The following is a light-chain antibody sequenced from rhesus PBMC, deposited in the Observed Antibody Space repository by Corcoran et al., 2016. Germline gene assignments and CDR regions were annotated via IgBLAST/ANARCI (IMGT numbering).Light chain of an antibody. CDR1: NIGSKN. V-gene: IGLV3-25*02. CDR2: ANS. Sequence: SYDLTQPPSVSAASGPTARITCGGDNIGSKNVQWYQQKPPRAPLLVISANSELPSWNPERFSGTNSGNTATLTVSGVEAGDEADYYCQVWDSGSKYDVFGSGTKLTVL. CDR3: QVWDSGSKYDV. J-gene: IGLJ6*01.